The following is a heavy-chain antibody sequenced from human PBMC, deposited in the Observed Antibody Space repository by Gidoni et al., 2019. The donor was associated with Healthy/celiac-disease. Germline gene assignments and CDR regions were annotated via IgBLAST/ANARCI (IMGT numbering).Heavy chain of an antibody. CDR3: ARVTPAAEFNDAFDI. D-gene: IGHD6-13*01. J-gene: IGHJ3*02. CDR1: GFPFSSYG. V-gene: IGHV3-33*01. CDR2: IWYDGSNK. Sequence: QVQRVESGGGVVQPGRSLRLSCAASGFPFSSYGMHWFRQAPGKGLEWVAVIWYDGSNKYYADSVKGRFTISRDNSKNTLYLQMNSLRAEDTAVYYCARVTPAAEFNDAFDIWGQGTMVTVSS.